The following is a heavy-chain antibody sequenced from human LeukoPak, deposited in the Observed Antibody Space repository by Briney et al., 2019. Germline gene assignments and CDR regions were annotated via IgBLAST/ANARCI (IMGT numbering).Heavy chain of an antibody. CDR3: ARIRRGSDS. Sequence: SETLSLTCTVSGGSISSSSYYWGWIRQPPGKGLEWIGEINHSGSTNYNPSLKSRVTISVDTSKNQFSLKLSSVTAADTAVYYCARIRRGSDSWGQGTLVTVSS. J-gene: IGHJ5*02. CDR2: INHSGST. D-gene: IGHD2-21*01. CDR1: GGSISSSSYY. V-gene: IGHV4-39*07.